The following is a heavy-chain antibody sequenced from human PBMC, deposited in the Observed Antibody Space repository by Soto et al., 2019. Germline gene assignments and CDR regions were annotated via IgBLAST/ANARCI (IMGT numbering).Heavy chain of an antibody. CDR1: GFTFSRNA. CDR3: ARDGFYNYLDS. Sequence: ESGGGVVQPGKSLRLSCAASGFTFSRNAMHWVRQAPGKGLEWVAVIWYDGSKQYYADSVKGRLTISRDVSKNTLYLNMNSLGADDTAIYYCARDGFYNYLDSWGQGTLVIVSS. D-gene: IGHD4-4*01. CDR2: IWYDGSKQ. J-gene: IGHJ4*02. V-gene: IGHV3-33*01.